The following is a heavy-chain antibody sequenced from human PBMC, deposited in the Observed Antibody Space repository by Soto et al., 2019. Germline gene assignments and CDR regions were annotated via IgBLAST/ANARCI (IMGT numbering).Heavy chain of an antibody. J-gene: IGHJ4*02. V-gene: IGHV4-34*01. Sequence: SETLSLTCAVFGGSFSGYYWSCIRQTPGKGLEWIGEINHSGSTNYNPSLKSRVTISVDTSKNQFSLKLTSVTAADTAVYYCARDKITGLFDFWGQGTLVTVSS. D-gene: IGHD2-8*02. CDR3: ARDKITGLFDF. CDR2: INHSGST. CDR1: GGSFSGYY.